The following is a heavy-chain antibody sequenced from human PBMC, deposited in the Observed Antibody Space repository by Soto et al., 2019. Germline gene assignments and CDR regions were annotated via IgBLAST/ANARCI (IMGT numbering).Heavy chain of an antibody. J-gene: IGHJ4*02. V-gene: IGHV3-9*01. CDR3: VKEFESSGYLNHLDY. Sequence: PGGSLRLSCVASGFTFDDYAIHWVRQTPGKGLEWVSGLTWNGEVLGYADSVKGRFTISRDNAKNSLYLQMNSLRPEDTALYYCVKEFESSGYLNHLDYWGQGTLVTVSS. CDR1: GFTFDDYA. CDR2: LTWNGEVL. D-gene: IGHD3-22*01.